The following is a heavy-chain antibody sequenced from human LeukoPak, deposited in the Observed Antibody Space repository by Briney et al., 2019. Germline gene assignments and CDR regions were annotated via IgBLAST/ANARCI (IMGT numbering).Heavy chain of an antibody. D-gene: IGHD6-19*01. Sequence: SETLSLTCTVSGGSISSSSYYWGWIRQPPGKGLEWIGSIYYSGSTYYNPSLKSRVTISVDTSKNQFSLKLSSVTAADTAVYYCARSLGYSSGWPLTVGEFDYWGQGTLVTVSS. J-gene: IGHJ4*02. CDR1: GGSISSSSYY. CDR2: IYYSGST. V-gene: IGHV4-39*01. CDR3: ARSLGYSSGWPLTVGEFDY.